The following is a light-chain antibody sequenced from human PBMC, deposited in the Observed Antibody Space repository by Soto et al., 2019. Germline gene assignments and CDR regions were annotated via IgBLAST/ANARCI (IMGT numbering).Light chain of an antibody. J-gene: IGKJ4*01. Sequence: VLTQSPATLSLSPGERATLSCRASQNVSIYLAWYQQKPGQVPRLLIYDATNRAAGIPPRFSGSGSATDFTLTISSLEPEDFAVYYCQQRYSWPPLTFGGGTKVEIK. V-gene: IGKV3-11*01. CDR3: QQRYSWPPLT. CDR1: QNVSIY. CDR2: DAT.